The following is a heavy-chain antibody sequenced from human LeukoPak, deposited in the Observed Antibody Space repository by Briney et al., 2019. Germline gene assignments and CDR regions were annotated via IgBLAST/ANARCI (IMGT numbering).Heavy chain of an antibody. V-gene: IGHV3-33*01. Sequence: GGSLRLSCAASGFTFSSYGMHWVRQAPGKGLEWVAVIRYDGSNKYYADSVKGRFTISRDNSKNTLYLQMNSLRAEDTAVYYCARDGSSGYLLDYWGQGTLVTVSS. J-gene: IGHJ4*02. CDR2: IRYDGSNK. CDR1: GFTFSSYG. CDR3: ARDGSSGYLLDY. D-gene: IGHD3-22*01.